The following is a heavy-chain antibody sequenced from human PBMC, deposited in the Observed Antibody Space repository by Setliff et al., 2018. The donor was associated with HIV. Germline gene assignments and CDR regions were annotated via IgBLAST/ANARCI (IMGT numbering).Heavy chain of an antibody. CDR2: MYYSGST. CDR1: GGSISSSSYY. J-gene: IGHJ4*02. CDR3: SRRSYGYNSAPWRNDS. V-gene: IGHV4-39*01. Sequence: SETLSLTCTVSGGSISSSSYYWGWIRPPTGKGLEWIGSMYYSGSTYYDPSIKSRFTISVDTSKMQFSLKLRSVTLADTAVYYCSRRSYGYNSAPWRNDSWGQGTLVTVSS. D-gene: IGHD5-18*01.